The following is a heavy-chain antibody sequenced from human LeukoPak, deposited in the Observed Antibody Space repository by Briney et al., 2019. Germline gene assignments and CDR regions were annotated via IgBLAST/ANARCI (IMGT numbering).Heavy chain of an antibody. CDR1: GFTFSSYS. CDR2: ISSSSSYI. Sequence: PGGSLRLSCAASGFTFSSYSMNWVRQAPGKGLEWVSSISSSSSYIYYADSVKGRFTISRDNAKNSLYLQMNSLGAEDTAVYYCTVVAGSGTPVDYWGQGTLVTVSS. V-gene: IGHV3-21*01. J-gene: IGHJ4*02. CDR3: TVVAGSGTPVDY. D-gene: IGHD3-10*01.